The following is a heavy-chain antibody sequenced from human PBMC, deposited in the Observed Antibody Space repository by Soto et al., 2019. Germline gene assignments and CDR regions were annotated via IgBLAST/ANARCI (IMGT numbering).Heavy chain of an antibody. CDR3: ARTRSFTCGFYYDGMDV. CDR2: IEPGDSET. Sequence: GESLKISCQGPGSSFATYLIVGVRPMPGKDVQWRGIIEPGDSETRYSPSFQGHITISGDKSLSTAYLRCTSMKASDTALYYCARTRSFTCGFYYDGMDVWGQGTTVTVSS. D-gene: IGHD5-12*01. J-gene: IGHJ6*02. CDR1: GSSFATYL. V-gene: IGHV5-51*01.